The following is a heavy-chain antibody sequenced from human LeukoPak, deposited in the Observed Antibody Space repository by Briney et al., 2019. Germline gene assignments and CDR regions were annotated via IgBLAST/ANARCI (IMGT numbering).Heavy chain of an antibody. CDR1: GFTLSDYY. CDR3: ARARGTSRLNYYYGMDV. J-gene: IGHJ6*02. Sequence: GGSLRLSCAASGFTLSDYYMSWIRQAPGKGLEWVSYISSSGSTIYYADSVKGRFTISRDNAKNSLYLQMNSLRAEDTAVYYCARARGTSRLNYYYGMDVWGQGTTVTVSS. CDR2: ISSSGSTI. D-gene: IGHD2-2*01. V-gene: IGHV3-11*01.